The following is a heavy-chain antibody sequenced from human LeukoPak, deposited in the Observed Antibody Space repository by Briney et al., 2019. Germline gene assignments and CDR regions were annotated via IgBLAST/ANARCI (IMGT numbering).Heavy chain of an antibody. CDR3: ARRPITMVRGVDWYFDL. Sequence: GVSLRLSCAASGFTFSSYSMNWVRQAPGKGLEWVSYISSSSSTIYYADSVKGRFTISRDNAKNSLYLQMNSLRAEDTAVYYCARRPITMVRGVDWYFDLWGRGTLVTVSS. D-gene: IGHD3-10*01. V-gene: IGHV3-48*01. CDR2: ISSSSSTI. J-gene: IGHJ2*01. CDR1: GFTFSSYS.